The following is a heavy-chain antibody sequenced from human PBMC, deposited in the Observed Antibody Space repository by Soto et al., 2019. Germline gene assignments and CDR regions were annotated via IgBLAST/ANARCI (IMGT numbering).Heavy chain of an antibody. V-gene: IGHV4-34*01. CDR3: ARVYSGGYVDY. J-gene: IGHJ4*02. CDR1: GGSFSGYY. CDR2: INHSGST. Sequence: QVQLLQWGAGLLKPSETLSLTCAVYGGSFSGYYWSWIRQPTGKGLEWIGEINHSGSTNYTPSLKSRVTISVDTSKNQFSLKLSSVTAADTAVYYWARVYSGGYVDYCGQGTLVTVS. D-gene: IGHD3-22*01.